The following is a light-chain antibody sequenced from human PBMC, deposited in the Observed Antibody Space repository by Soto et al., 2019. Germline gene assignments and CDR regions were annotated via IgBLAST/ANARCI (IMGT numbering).Light chain of an antibody. Sequence: ILMTQSPVILTTAPGTRAXRYRRASQSVGTNLAWYQQKPGQAPRLLISGAATRATGIPARFSGRGSGTEFTLTVSSLQSEDFAVYYCQQYNNWPRTFGQGTKVDIK. CDR1: QSVGTN. CDR3: QQYNNWPRT. J-gene: IGKJ1*01. V-gene: IGKV3-15*01. CDR2: GAA.